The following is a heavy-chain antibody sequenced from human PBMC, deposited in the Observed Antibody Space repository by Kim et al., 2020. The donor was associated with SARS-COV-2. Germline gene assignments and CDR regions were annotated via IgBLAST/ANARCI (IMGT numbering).Heavy chain of an antibody. D-gene: IGHD3-10*01. V-gene: IGHV5-51*01. CDR3: ARHPSLLYGSGSGFDY. CDR1: GYSFTSYW. Sequence: GESLKISCKGSGYSFTSYWIGWVRQMPGKGLEWMGIIYPGDSDTRYSPSFQGQVTISADKSISTAYLQWSNLKASDTAMYYCARHPSLLYGSGSGFDYWGQGTLVTVSS. CDR2: IYPGDSDT. J-gene: IGHJ4*02.